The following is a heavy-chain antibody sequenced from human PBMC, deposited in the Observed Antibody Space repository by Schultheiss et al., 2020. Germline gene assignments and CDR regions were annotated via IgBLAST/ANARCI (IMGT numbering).Heavy chain of an antibody. CDR1: GGSISSYY. CDR3: ARRPGDYVLFDY. V-gene: IGHV4-59*08. CDR2: IYYSGST. D-gene: IGHD4-17*01. J-gene: IGHJ4*02. Sequence: SETLSLTFTVSGGSISSYYWSWIRQPPGKGLEWIGYIYYSGSTYYNPSLKSRVTISVDTSKNQFSLKLSSVTAADTAVYYCARRPGDYVLFDYWGQGTLVTVSS.